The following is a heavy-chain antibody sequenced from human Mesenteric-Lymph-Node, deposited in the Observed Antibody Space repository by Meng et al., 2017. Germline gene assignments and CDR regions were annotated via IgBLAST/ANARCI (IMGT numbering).Heavy chain of an antibody. CDR2: IYYNGDT. CDR3: ARWVINIKSFDM. Sequence: SETLSLTCSVSGDSISSSASSWGWIRQPPGKGLEWIANIYYNGDTTYSASLKSQVTISMDTSKNQFSLKLRSVTAADTAVYFCARWVINIKSFDMWGQGTTVTVSS. V-gene: IGHV4-39*07. D-gene: IGHD3-22*01. J-gene: IGHJ3*02. CDR1: GDSISSSASS.